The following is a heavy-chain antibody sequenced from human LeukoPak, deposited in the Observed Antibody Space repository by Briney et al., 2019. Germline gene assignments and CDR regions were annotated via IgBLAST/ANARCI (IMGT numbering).Heavy chain of an antibody. CDR3: ARDEVWFGELLTDY. V-gene: IGHV3-48*03. Sequence: GRSLRLSCTASGFTFGDYAMSWFRQAPGKGLEWVSYISSSGSTIYYADSVKGRFTISRDNAKNSLYLQMNSLRAEDTAVYYCARDEVWFGELLTDYWGQGTLVTVSS. CDR1: GFTFGDYA. D-gene: IGHD3-10*01. CDR2: ISSSGSTI. J-gene: IGHJ4*02.